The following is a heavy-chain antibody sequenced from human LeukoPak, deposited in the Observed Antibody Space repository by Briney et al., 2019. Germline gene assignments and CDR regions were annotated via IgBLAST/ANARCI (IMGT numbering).Heavy chain of an antibody. CDR2: IYYSGST. Sequence: SQTLSLTRTVSGGSISSGGYYWSWIRQHPGKGLEWIGYIYYSGSTYYNPSLKSRVTISVDTSKNQFSLKLSSVTAADTAVYYCARFPLWFGEPHPFDIWGQGTMVTVSS. CDR3: ARFPLWFGEPHPFDI. V-gene: IGHV4-31*03. CDR1: GGSISSGGYY. D-gene: IGHD3-10*01. J-gene: IGHJ3*02.